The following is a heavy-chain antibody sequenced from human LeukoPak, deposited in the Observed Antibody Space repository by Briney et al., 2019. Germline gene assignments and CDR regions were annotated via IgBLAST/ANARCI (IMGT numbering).Heavy chain of an antibody. CDR2: IYYSGST. CDR1: GGSISSYY. Sequence: PSETLSLTCTVSGGSISSYYWSWIRQPPGKGLEWIGYIYYSGSTNYNPSLKSRVTISVDTSKNQFSLKLRSVTAADTAVYYCARDGYYYDSSGYGLDYWGQGTLVTVSS. J-gene: IGHJ4*02. D-gene: IGHD3-22*01. CDR3: ARDGYYYDSSGYGLDY. V-gene: IGHV4-59*01.